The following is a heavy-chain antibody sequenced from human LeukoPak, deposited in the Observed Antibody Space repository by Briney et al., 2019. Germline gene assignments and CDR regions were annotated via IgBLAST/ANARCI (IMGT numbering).Heavy chain of an antibody. J-gene: IGHJ4*02. CDR1: GDTFSGHS. CDR2: IGYGGSPI. D-gene: IGHD4-11*01. CDR3: AREYDSRARFDS. Sequence: GGSLRLSCEASGDTFSGHSVIWVRQAPGKGLEWISYIGYGGSPIHFADSVKRRFGISRDDAKNSLYLYINTLRAEDTAIYYCAREYDSRARFDSWGQGILVTVSS. V-gene: IGHV3-48*01.